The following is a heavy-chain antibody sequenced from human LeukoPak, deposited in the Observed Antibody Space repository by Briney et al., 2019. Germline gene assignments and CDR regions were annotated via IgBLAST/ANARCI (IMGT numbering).Heavy chain of an antibody. CDR2: MNPNSGNT. CDR3: ARGSYYDSSGYYLGLSY. CDR1: GYTFTSYD. V-gene: IGHV1-8*01. Sequence: ASVKVSGKASGYTFTSYDINWVRQATGQGLEWMGWMNPNSGNTGYAQKFQGRVTMTRNTSISTAYMELSSLRSEDTAVYYCARGSYYDSSGYYLGLSYWGQGTLVTVSS. J-gene: IGHJ4*02. D-gene: IGHD3-22*01.